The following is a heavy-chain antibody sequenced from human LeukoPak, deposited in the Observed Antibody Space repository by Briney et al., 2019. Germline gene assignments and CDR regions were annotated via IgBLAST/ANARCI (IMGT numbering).Heavy chain of an antibody. V-gene: IGHV3-15*01. D-gene: IGHD4-11*01. CDR3: TTADYPLFGY. J-gene: IGHJ4*02. CDR2: IKSKTDGGTT. CDR1: GFTFSNAW. Sequence: GGSLRFSCAASGFTFSNAWMSWVRQGPGKGLEWVGRIKSKTDGGTTDYDAPVKGRFTISRDDSKNTLYLKMNSLKTEDTAVYYCTTADYPLFGYWGQGTLVTVSS.